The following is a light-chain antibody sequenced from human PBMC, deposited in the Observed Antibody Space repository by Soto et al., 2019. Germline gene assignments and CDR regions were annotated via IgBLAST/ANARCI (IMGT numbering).Light chain of an antibody. CDR1: SSDVGTYNF. CDR3: CSYAGSYTWV. Sequence: QSALTQPASVSGSPGQLITISCTGTSSDVGTYNFVSWYQHHPGKAPKVIIYDVTKRPSGVSARFFGSKSGNTASLTISGLQAEDESDYYCCSYAGSYTWVFGGGTKLTVL. J-gene: IGLJ3*02. CDR2: DVT. V-gene: IGLV2-23*02.